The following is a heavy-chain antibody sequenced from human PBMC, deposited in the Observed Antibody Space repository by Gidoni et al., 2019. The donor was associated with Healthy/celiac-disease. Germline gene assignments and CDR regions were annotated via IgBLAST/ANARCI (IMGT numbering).Heavy chain of an antibody. CDR1: GGSLSSSSYY. CDR2: ISYSGST. Sequence: QLQLQESGPGLVKPSETLSLTCTLSGGSLSSSSYYWGWLRQPPGKGLEWIGSISYSGSTYYNPSLKSRVTISVDTSKNQFSLKLSSVTAADTAVYYCARLGGDFDYWGQGTLVTVSS. CDR3: ARLGGDFDY. J-gene: IGHJ4*02. V-gene: IGHV4-39*01. D-gene: IGHD2-15*01.